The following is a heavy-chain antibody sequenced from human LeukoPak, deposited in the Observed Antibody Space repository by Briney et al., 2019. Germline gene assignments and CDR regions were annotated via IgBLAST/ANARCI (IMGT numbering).Heavy chain of an antibody. CDR2: IYTRGST. CDR3: ARDSGSQGYFDY. V-gene: IGHV4-39*07. J-gene: IGHJ4*02. Sequence: SETLSLTCTVSGGSISSSSYYWGWIRQPPGKGLEWIGSIYTRGSTNYNPSLKSRVTISVDTSKNQFSLKLSSVTAADTAVYYCARDSGSQGYFDYWGQGTLVTVSS. CDR1: GGSISSSSYY. D-gene: IGHD1-26*01.